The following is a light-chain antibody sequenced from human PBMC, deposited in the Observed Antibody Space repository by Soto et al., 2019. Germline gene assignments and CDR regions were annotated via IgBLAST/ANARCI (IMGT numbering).Light chain of an antibody. Sequence: DIQMTQSPSTLSASVGDTVTITCRASQSIGNWMAWYQQTPGKAPNLLIYRGSSLQSGVPSRFSGSGSGTEFTLTIGSLQPDDFAVYYCKQFNVSPYTFGRGTKVEIK. V-gene: IGKV1-5*03. CDR1: QSIGNW. CDR3: KQFNVSPYT. CDR2: RGS. J-gene: IGKJ2*01.